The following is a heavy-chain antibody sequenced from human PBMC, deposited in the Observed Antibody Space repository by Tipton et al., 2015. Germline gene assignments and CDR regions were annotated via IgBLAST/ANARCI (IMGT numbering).Heavy chain of an antibody. Sequence: SLRLSCAASGFSFDDYAMHWVRQAPGKGLEWVSGISWSGSIDYADSVKGRFTISRDNAKNSLYLQMNSLRAEDTAVYYCARDSTGYYYYGMDVWGQGTTVTVSS. CDR3: ARDSTGYYYYGMDV. V-gene: IGHV3-9*01. CDR2: ISWSGSI. J-gene: IGHJ6*02. D-gene: IGHD1-14*01. CDR1: GFSFDDYA.